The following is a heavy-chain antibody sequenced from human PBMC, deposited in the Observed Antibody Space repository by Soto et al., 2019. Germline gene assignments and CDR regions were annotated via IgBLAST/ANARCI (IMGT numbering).Heavy chain of an antibody. D-gene: IGHD3-10*01. CDR2: AYHSGST. V-gene: IGHV4-4*02. CDR1: GGFTSTNNW. J-gene: IGHJ4*02. Sequence: QLQLQESGPGLVRPSGTLSLTCAVSGGFTSTNNWWSWVRQPPGKGLVWIGDAYHSGSTEYNPSLTSRVTISVDKSNNRISLKLTSATAADTAVYYCARSPPSSYYGGSGTFEYWGQGTLVTVSS. CDR3: ARSPPSSYYGGSGTFEY.